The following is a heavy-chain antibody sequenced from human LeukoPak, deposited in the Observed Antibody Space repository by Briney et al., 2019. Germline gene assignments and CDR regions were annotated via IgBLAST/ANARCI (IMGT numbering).Heavy chain of an antibody. CDR1: GYSISSYY. Sequence: PSETLSLTCTVSGYSISSYYWSWIRQPAGKGLEWIGRIYTSGSTNYNPSLKSRVTMSVDTSKNQFSLKLSSVTAADTAVYYCARSFRCQLLYYYFDYWGQGTLVTVSS. J-gene: IGHJ4*02. CDR2: IYTSGST. CDR3: ARSFRCQLLYYYFDY. V-gene: IGHV4-4*07. D-gene: IGHD2-2*02.